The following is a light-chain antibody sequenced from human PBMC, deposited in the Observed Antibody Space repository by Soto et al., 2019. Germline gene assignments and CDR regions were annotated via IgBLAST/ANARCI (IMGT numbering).Light chain of an antibody. CDR1: QSVVDDNGYKC. J-gene: IGKJ3*01. CDR3: MHALEIPPA. CDR2: LAS. V-gene: IGKV2-28*01. Sequence: DIVRTQSPLSMLGTPGKRPSISCRSSQSVVDDNGYKCLDWYLQKQGQSPQLXXYLASNRASGVPDRFSGIGSGTNGTLKISRVEAEDGGVYYCMHALEIPPAFGPGTKVDI.